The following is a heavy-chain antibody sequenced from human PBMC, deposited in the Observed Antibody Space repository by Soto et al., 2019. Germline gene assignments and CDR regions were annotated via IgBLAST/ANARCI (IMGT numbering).Heavy chain of an antibody. Sequence: ASVKVSCKASGYSFTDYHIHWVRQAPGQGLEWLGRINPKSGGTSTAQKFQGWVTMTRDRSISTAYMELTRLRSDDTAVYFCARGHSTDCSNGVCSFFYNHEMDVWGQGTTVTVPS. CDR1: GYSFTDYH. CDR3: ARGHSTDCSNGVCSFFYNHEMDV. D-gene: IGHD2-8*01. J-gene: IGHJ6*02. V-gene: IGHV1-2*04. CDR2: INPKSGGT.